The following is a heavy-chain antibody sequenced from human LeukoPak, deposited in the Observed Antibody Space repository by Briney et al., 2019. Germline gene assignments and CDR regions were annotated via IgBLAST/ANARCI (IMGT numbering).Heavy chain of an antibody. Sequence: GGSLRLSCAASGFTFSSYGMHWVRQAPGKGLEWVAFIRYDGSNKYYADSVKGRFTISRDNSKNTLYLQMNSLRAEDTAVYYCAKEELADPLSYYDSSGPDDYWGQGTLVTVSS. J-gene: IGHJ4*02. CDR2: IRYDGSNK. CDR1: GFTFSSYG. CDR3: AKEELADPLSYYDSSGPDDY. D-gene: IGHD3-22*01. V-gene: IGHV3-30*02.